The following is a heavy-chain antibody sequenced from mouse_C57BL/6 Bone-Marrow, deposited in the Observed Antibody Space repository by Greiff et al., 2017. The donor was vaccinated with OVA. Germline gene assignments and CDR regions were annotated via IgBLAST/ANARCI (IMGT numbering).Heavy chain of an antibody. V-gene: IGHV1-7*01. CDR2: INPSSGYT. Sequence: QVQLKESGAELAKPGASVKLSCKASGYTFTSYWMHWVKQRPGQGLEWIGYINPSSGYTKYNQKFKDKATLTADKSSSTAYMQLSSLTYEDSAVYYGARREDYPWYYFDYWGQGTTLTVSS. CDR3: ARREDYPWYYFDY. D-gene: IGHD1-1*02. J-gene: IGHJ2*01. CDR1: GYTFTSYW.